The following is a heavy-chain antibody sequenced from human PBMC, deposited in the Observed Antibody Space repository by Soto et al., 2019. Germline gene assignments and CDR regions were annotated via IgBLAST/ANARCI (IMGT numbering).Heavy chain of an antibody. V-gene: IGHV4-59*01. Sequence: QVQLQESGPGLVKPSETLSLTCTVSGGSISSYYWSWIRQPPGKGLEWIGYIYYSGSTNYNPFLKSRVTISVDTSKNQFSLKLSSVTAADTAVYYCARVSAGYGYFDLWGRGTLVTVSS. CDR3: ARVSAGYGYFDL. CDR1: GGSISSYY. CDR2: IYYSGST. J-gene: IGHJ2*01. D-gene: IGHD6-19*01.